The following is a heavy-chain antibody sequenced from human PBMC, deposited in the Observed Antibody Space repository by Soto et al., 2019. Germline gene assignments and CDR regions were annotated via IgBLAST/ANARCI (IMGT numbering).Heavy chain of an antibody. CDR1: GFTFSSYA. V-gene: IGHV3-30*04. CDR2: ISYDGRNK. D-gene: IGHD6-13*01. J-gene: IGHJ4*02. CDR3: ARGGSSAPV. Sequence: QVQLVESGGGVVQPGRSLRLSCAASGFTFSSYAMHWVRQAPGKGLEWVAVISYDGRNKYYADSVKGRFTISRDNSKNTLYLQMNSLRAEDTAVYYCARGGSSAPVWGQGTLVTVSS.